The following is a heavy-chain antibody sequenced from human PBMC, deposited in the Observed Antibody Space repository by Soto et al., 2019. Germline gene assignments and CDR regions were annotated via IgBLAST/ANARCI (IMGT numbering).Heavy chain of an antibody. V-gene: IGHV3-33*01. Sequence: QVQLVESGGGVVQPGRSLRLSCAASGFTFSSYGMHWVRQAPGKGLEWVAVIWYDGSNKYYADSVKGRFTISRDNSKNTLYLQMNSLRAEDTAVYYCAGASWPTVTTQVDYWGQGTLVTVSS. D-gene: IGHD4-17*01. CDR3: AGASWPTVTTQVDY. CDR2: IWYDGSNK. CDR1: GFTFSSYG. J-gene: IGHJ4*02.